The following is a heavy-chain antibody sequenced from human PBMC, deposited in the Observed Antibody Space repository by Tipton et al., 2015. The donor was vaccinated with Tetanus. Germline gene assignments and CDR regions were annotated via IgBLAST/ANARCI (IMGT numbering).Heavy chain of an antibody. V-gene: IGHV3-23*01. Sequence: SLRLSCAASGFTFGSNPMTWVRQAPGKGLEWVSSISGSGGGTYYADSVKGRFTISRDNSKNTLFLQMNSLRAEDTAVYYCAKPMGGWELLPSDYWGQGTLVTVSS. CDR3: AKPMGGWELLPSDY. D-gene: IGHD1-26*01. CDR2: ISGSGGGT. J-gene: IGHJ4*02. CDR1: GFTFGSNP.